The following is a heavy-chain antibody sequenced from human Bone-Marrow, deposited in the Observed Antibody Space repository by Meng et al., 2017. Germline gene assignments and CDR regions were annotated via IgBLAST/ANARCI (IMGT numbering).Heavy chain of an antibody. J-gene: IGHJ4*02. Sequence: GGSLRLSCAASGFTFSSYEMNWVRQAPGKGLEWVSYISSSGSTIYYADSVKGRFTISRDNAKNSLYLQMNSLRAEDTAVYYFARDVYDILTGYYSRFDYWGQGTLVTVSS. CDR1: GFTFSSYE. CDR3: ARDVYDILTGYYSRFDY. CDR2: ISSSGSTI. D-gene: IGHD3-9*01. V-gene: IGHV3-48*03.